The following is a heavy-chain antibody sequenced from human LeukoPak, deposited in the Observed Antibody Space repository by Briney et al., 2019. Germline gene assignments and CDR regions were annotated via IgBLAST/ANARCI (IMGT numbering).Heavy chain of an antibody. J-gene: IGHJ4*02. D-gene: IGHD6-6*01. CDR3: AKANSVFMHYSSSYTAIDY. Sequence: QPGRSLRLSCADSGFTFSTYAMHWVRQAPGKGLEWVAVISYDGSNEYYADSVKGRFTISRDNSKNTLYLQMNSLGAEDTAVYYCAKANSVFMHYSSSYTAIDYWGQGTLVTVSS. V-gene: IGHV3-30-3*01. CDR2: ISYDGSNE. CDR1: GFTFSTYA.